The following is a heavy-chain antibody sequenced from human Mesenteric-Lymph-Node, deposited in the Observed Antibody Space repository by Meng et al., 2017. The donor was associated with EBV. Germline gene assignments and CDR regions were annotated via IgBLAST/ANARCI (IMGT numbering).Heavy chain of an antibody. CDR2: IIPVSGTA. CDR3: ARLRAGDYGDYYFDY. V-gene: IGHV1-69*01. D-gene: IGHD4-17*01. J-gene: IGHJ4*02. CDR1: GGTFSSSA. Sequence: QAHLGQSGAEVKKPGSSVKVSCTASGGTFSSSAINWVRQAPGQGLEWMGGIIPVSGTANYAQKFQGRLTIIADESTNPAYMELNSLKSEDTAVYYCARLRAGDYGDYYFDYWGQGTLVTVSS.